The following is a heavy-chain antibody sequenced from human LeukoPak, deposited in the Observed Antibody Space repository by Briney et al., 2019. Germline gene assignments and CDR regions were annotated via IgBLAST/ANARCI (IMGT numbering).Heavy chain of an antibody. J-gene: IGHJ4*02. CDR1: GYTFTGYY. Sequence: ASVKVSCKASGYTFTGYYMHWVRQAPGQGHEWMGRISPNSGGTNYAQKFQGRVTMTRDTSISTAYMELSRLRSDDTAVYYCARVGVYDSSGYYVGDDYWGQGTLVTVSS. CDR3: ARVGVYDSSGYYVGDDY. D-gene: IGHD3-22*01. V-gene: IGHV1-2*06. CDR2: ISPNSGGT.